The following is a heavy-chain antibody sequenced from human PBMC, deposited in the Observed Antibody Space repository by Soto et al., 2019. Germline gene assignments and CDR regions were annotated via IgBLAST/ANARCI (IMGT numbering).Heavy chain of an antibody. CDR3: ARDYSNRNYYYYGMDV. D-gene: IGHD4-4*01. Sequence: SETLSLTCTVSGGSVSSGSYYWSWIRQPPGKGLEWIGYIYYSGSTNYNPSLKSRVTISVDTSKNQFSLKLSSVTAADTAVYYCARDYSNRNYYYYGMDVWGQGTTVTVSS. V-gene: IGHV4-61*01. CDR1: GGSVSSGSYY. CDR2: IYYSGST. J-gene: IGHJ6*02.